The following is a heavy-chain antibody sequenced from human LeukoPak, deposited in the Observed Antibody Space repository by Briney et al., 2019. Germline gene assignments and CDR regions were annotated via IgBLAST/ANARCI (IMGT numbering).Heavy chain of an antibody. D-gene: IGHD3-3*01. CDR1: GFIFSSYA. J-gene: IGHJ4*02. CDR2: ISGSGGST. V-gene: IGHV3-23*01. CDR3: AKGYDFWSGYQAFDY. Sequence: PGGSLRLSCAASGFIFSSYAMSWVRQAPGKGLEWVSAISGSGGSTYYADSVKGRFTISRDNSKNTLYLQMNSLRAEDTAVYYCAKGYDFWSGYQAFDYWGQGTLVTVSS.